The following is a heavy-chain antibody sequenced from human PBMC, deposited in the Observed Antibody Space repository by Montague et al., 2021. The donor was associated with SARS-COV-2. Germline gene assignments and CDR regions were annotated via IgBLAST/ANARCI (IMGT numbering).Heavy chain of an antibody. J-gene: IGHJ2*01. CDR2: INHSGST. Sequence: SETLSLTCAVHGGSFSGYYWSWIRQPPGKGLEWIGEINHSGSTNYNPSLKSRVSISVDTSKNKFSLELSSVTAADTAVYYCARGAPTITMIIVVITGAGWCFDLWGRGTLVTVSS. D-gene: IGHD3-22*01. CDR1: GGSFSGYY. CDR3: ARGAPTITMIIVVITGAGWCFDL. V-gene: IGHV4-34*01.